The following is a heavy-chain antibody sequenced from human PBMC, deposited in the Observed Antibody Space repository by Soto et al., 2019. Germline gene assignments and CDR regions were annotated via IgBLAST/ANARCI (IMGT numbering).Heavy chain of an antibody. Sequence: SVKVSCKASGGTFSSYAISWVRQAPGQGLEWMGGIIPIFGTANYAQKFQGRVTITADESTSTAYMELSSLRSEDTAVYYCATALSRDRYNHHAFDIWGQGTMVTFSS. CDR2: IIPIFGTA. D-gene: IGHD1-1*01. J-gene: IGHJ3*02. CDR3: ATALSRDRYNHHAFDI. V-gene: IGHV1-69*13. CDR1: GGTFSSYA.